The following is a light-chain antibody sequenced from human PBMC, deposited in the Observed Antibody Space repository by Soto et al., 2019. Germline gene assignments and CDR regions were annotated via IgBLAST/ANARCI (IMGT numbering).Light chain of an antibody. CDR1: SSDVGAYDF. CDR3: TAYTTSSTRV. Sequence: QSALTQPASVSGSPGQSITISCTGTSSDVGAYDFVSWYQQHPDKAPKLMIYDVIHRPSGVSNRFSGSKSVNTATLTISGLQAEDEGDYYCTAYTTSSTRVFGTGTKVTVL. V-gene: IGLV2-14*03. J-gene: IGLJ1*01. CDR2: DVI.